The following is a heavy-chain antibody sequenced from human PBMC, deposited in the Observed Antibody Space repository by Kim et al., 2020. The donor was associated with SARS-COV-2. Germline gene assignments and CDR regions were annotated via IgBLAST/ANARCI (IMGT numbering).Heavy chain of an antibody. D-gene: IGHD3-10*01. J-gene: IGHJ4*02. CDR3: ARDPGAIGNFDY. Sequence: TYEQKFRGRVTMTRDTSTNTVYMELSSLRSDDTAVYFCARDPGAIGNFDYWGQGTLVTVSS. V-gene: IGHV1-46*01.